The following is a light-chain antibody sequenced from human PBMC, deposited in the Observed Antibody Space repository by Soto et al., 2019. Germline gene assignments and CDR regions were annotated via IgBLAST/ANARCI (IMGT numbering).Light chain of an antibody. CDR3: SSYTTSSTVI. CDR1: SSDVGDHNY. CDR2: AVS. J-gene: IGLJ2*01. V-gene: IGLV2-14*03. Sequence: QSALTQPASVSGSPGQSITIPCTGTSSDVGDHNYVSWYQQQPGKAPKLMIYAVSNRPSGVSNRFSGSKSGNTASLTISGLQAEDEADYYCSSYTTSSTVIFGGGTKLTVL.